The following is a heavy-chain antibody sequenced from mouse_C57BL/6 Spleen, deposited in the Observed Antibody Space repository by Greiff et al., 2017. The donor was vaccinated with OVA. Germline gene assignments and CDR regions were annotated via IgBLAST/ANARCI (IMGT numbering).Heavy chain of an antibody. CDR2: INPSTGGT. CDR3: AAHERFAY. Sequence: EVQLRQSGPELVKPGASVKISCKASGYSFTGYYMNWVKQSPEKSLEWIGEINPSTGGTTYNQKFKAKATLTVDKSSSTAYMQLKSLTSEDSAVYYCAAHERFAYWGQGTLVTVSA. V-gene: IGHV1-42*01. CDR1: GYSFTGYY. J-gene: IGHJ3*01.